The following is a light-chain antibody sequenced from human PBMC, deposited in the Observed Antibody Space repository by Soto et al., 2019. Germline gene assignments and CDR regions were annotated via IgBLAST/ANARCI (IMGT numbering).Light chain of an antibody. J-gene: IGKJ1*01. CDR3: QQYNNWPPWT. Sequence: EIVWTQSPGTRAVSGGDVAPVSCRTSQSVSSNLAWYQQKPGQAPRLLIYGASTRATGIPARFSGSGSGKEVTLIISSLQSEDFAAFYCQQYNNWPPWTFGQGTKVDIK. CDR2: GAS. V-gene: IGKV3-15*01. CDR1: QSVSSN.